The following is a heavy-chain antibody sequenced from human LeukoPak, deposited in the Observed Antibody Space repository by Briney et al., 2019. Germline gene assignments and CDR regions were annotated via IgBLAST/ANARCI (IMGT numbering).Heavy chain of an antibody. D-gene: IGHD4-23*01. Sequence: SETLSLTCTVSGGSISSGGYYWSWIRQHPGKGLEWIGYIYYSGSTYYNPSLKSRVTISVDTSKNQFSLKLSSVTAADTAVYYCARPVAYDDAFDIWGQGTMVTVSS. CDR3: ARPVAYDDAFDI. CDR1: GGSISSGGYY. J-gene: IGHJ3*02. CDR2: IYYSGST. V-gene: IGHV4-31*03.